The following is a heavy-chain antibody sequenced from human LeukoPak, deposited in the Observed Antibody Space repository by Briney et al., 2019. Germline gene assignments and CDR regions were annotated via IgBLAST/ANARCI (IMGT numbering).Heavy chain of an antibody. CDR2: INWNGGST. CDR1: GFTFDDYG. V-gene: IGHV3-20*04. J-gene: IGHJ3*02. Sequence: GGSLRLSCAASGFTFDDYGMSWVRQAPGKGLEWVPGINWNGGSTGYADSVKGRFTISRDNAKNSLYLQMNSLRAEDTASYYCARPPTIKVVGDAFDIWGQGTMVTVSS. CDR3: ARPPTIKVVGDAFDI. D-gene: IGHD3-22*01.